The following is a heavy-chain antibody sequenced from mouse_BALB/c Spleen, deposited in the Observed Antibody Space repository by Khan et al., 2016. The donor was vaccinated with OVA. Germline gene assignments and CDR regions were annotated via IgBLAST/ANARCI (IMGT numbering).Heavy chain of an antibody. Sequence: VQLKESGPGLVAPSQSLSITCTVSGFSLTSHGVHWVRQPPGKGLEWLGVIWAGGNTHYNSALLSRLSISKDRPKSQVFLKMNSRQTDDTAMYYCARNREPDDFDYWGQGTTLTVSS. CDR3: ARNREPDDFDY. J-gene: IGHJ2*01. CDR2: IWAGGNT. CDR1: GFSLTSHG. V-gene: IGHV2-9*02.